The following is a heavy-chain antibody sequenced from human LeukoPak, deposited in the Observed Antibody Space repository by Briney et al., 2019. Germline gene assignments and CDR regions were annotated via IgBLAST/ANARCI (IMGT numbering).Heavy chain of an antibody. CDR1: GFTSSSSW. CDR3: TRITVVAGNTYLADY. V-gene: IGHV3-7*05. CDR2: IKPDGSEK. D-gene: IGHD6-19*01. Sequence: PGGSLRLSCAASGFTSSSSWMNWVRQAPGKGLEWVANIKPDGSEKFYVDSVKGRFTISRDNAKNSLYLQMNSLRAEDTAVYYCTRITVVAGNTYLADYWGQGTLVTVSS. J-gene: IGHJ4*02.